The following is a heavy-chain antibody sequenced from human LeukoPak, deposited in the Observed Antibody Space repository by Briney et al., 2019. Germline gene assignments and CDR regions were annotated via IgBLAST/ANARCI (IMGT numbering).Heavy chain of an antibody. V-gene: IGHV3-30*02. CDR1: GFTLNNYG. CDR3: ARGPVSSSGFFGY. J-gene: IGHJ4*02. CDR2: IQYDVSNK. D-gene: IGHD6-19*01. Sequence: PGGSLRLSCVASGFTLNNYGMHWVRQAPGKGLEWVAFIQYDVSNKYYADSVKGRFTISRDNSKNTLYLQMNSLRVEDTAVYYCARGPVSSSGFFGYWGQGTLVTVSS.